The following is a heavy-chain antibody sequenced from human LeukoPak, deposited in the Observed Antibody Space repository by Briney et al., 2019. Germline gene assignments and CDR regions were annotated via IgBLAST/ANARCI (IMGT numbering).Heavy chain of an antibody. CDR1: GYTFTNYY. V-gene: IGHV1-46*01. CDR3: ARDSPVSTRPFDI. Sequence: ASVKVSCKASGYTFTNYYIHWVRQAPGHGLEWMGIINPSGGRASYAQKFQGRVTMTRDTSTSTVYMDLSSLRSEDTALYYCARDSPVSTRPFDIWGQGTMVTVSS. CDR2: INPSGGRA. J-gene: IGHJ3*02. D-gene: IGHD2-2*01.